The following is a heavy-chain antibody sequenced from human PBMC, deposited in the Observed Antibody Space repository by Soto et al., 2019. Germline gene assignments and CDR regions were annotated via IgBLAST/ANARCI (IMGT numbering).Heavy chain of an antibody. Sequence: GGSLRLSCAASGFTVSSNYMSWVRQAPGKGLEWVSVIYSGGSTYYADSVKGRFTISRHNSKNTLYLQMNSLRAEDTAVYYCARGSSGWYFAFDYWGQGTLVTVSS. CDR3: ARGSSGWYFAFDY. J-gene: IGHJ4*02. CDR2: IYSGGST. CDR1: GFTVSSNY. D-gene: IGHD6-19*01. V-gene: IGHV3-53*04.